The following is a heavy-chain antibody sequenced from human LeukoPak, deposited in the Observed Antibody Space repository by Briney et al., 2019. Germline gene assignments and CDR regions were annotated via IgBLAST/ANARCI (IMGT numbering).Heavy chain of an antibody. CDR2: IHTSGST. J-gene: IGHJ4*02. Sequence: PGGSLRLSCAASGFTFSDYYMSWIRQPAGKGLEWIGRIHTSGSTNYNPSLKSRVTMSVDTSKNEFSLKLSSVTAADTAVYYCARDRYYYDSSGYCRFDYWGQGTLVTVSS. CDR3: ARDRYYYDSSGYCRFDY. V-gene: IGHV4-4*07. CDR1: GFTFSDYY. D-gene: IGHD3-22*01.